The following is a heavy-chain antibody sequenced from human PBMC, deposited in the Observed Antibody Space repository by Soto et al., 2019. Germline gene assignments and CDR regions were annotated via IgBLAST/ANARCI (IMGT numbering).Heavy chain of an antibody. V-gene: IGHV3-30*18. CDR1: GFTFSNYG. CDR2: ILYDGKAQ. CDR3: AKETIVFAGPNYFDY. D-gene: IGHD4-4*01. J-gene: IGHJ4*02. Sequence: GGSLRLSCAASGFTFSNYGMSWVRQAPGKGLEWVAVILYDGKAQYYGDSVKGRFTISRDNSKSTLYLQMNSLRPEDTAVYFRAKETIVFAGPNYFDYWGQGTLVTVSS.